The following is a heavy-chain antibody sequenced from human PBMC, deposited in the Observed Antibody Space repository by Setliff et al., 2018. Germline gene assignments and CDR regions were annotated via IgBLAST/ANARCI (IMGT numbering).Heavy chain of an antibody. CDR3: ARDTDTVVSRKAFDI. Sequence: SETLSLTCIVSGGYIGGTSYYWSWIRQPPGKGLEWIGFISKTGKTIYNPSLQSRVTISAETSKNQFSLKVRSVTAEDTAVYYCARDTDTVVSRKAFDIWSQGTMVTVSS. D-gene: IGHD2-21*01. J-gene: IGHJ3*02. CDR2: ISKTGKT. CDR1: GGYIGGTSYY. V-gene: IGHV4-61*01.